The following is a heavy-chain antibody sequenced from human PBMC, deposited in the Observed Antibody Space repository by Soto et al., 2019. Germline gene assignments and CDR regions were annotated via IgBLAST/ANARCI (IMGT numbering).Heavy chain of an antibody. V-gene: IGHV1-8*01. CDR2: MNPNSGNT. J-gene: IGHJ6*02. CDR3: ATAGGFVMIVYGMDV. CDR1: GYSSPNND. D-gene: IGHD3-22*01. Sequence: AYVKGSCKVSGYSSPNNDLTWLRHATEQGLEWMGWMNPNSGNTGYAQKFQGRVTMTRNTSISTAYMELSSLRSEDTAVYYCATAGGFVMIVYGMDVWGQGTTVTVSS.